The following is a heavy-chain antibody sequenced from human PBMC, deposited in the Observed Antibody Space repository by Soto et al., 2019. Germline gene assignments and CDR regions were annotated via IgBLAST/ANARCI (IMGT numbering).Heavy chain of an antibody. V-gene: IGHV3-33*01. CDR1: GFTFSSYG. Sequence: QVQLVESGGGVVQPGRSLRLSCAASGFTFSSYGMHWVRQAPGKGLEWVAVIWYDGSNKYYADSVKGRFTISRDNSKNTLYLQMNSLRAEATAVYYCARDNTIGGRYFDYWGQGTLVTVSS. CDR2: IWYDGSNK. J-gene: IGHJ4*02. D-gene: IGHD3-16*01. CDR3: ARDNTIGGRYFDY.